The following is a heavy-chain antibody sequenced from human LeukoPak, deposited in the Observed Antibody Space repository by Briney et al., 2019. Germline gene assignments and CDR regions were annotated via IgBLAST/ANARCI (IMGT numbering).Heavy chain of an antibody. J-gene: IGHJ6*03. V-gene: IGHV4-4*02. CDR2: IFHTGST. D-gene: IGHD4-17*01. Sequence: PSETLSLTCAVSGDSISNSNWWSWVRQPPGKGLEWIGYIFHTGSTNYNPSLKSRVTISVDTSKNQFSLKLSSVTAADTAVYYCARRDYGDYVAYYYYYMDVWGEGTTVTISS. CDR3: ARRDYGDYVAYYYYYMDV. CDR1: GDSISNSNW.